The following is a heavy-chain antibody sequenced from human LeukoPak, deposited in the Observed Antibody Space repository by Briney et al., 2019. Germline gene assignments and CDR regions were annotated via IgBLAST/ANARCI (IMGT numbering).Heavy chain of an antibody. D-gene: IGHD6-13*01. CDR3: AKAGGWSSSWRNWFDP. CDR2: VYHSGSA. J-gene: IGHJ5*02. Sequence: SETLSLTCAVSGYSISRGSYWGWIRQPPGKGLEWIGSVYHSGSAYYNPSLKSRVTISVDTSKSQFSLKLSSVTAADTAVYYCAKAGGWSSSWRNWFDPWGQGTLVTVSS. CDR1: GYSISRGSY. V-gene: IGHV4-38-2*01.